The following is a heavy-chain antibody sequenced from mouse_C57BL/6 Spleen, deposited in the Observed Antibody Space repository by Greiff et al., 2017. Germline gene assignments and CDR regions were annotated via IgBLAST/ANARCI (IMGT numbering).Heavy chain of an antibody. CDR3: ARDKDYGSSYPAWFAY. Sequence: EVKLVESGGGLVKPGGSLKLSCAASGFTFSSYAMSWVRQTPEKRLEWVATISDGGSYTYYPDNVKGRFTISRDNAKNKLYLQMSHLKSEDTAMYYCARDKDYGSSYPAWFAYWGQGTRVTVSA. V-gene: IGHV5-4*01. J-gene: IGHJ3*01. CDR1: GFTFSSYA. D-gene: IGHD1-1*01. CDR2: ISDGGSYT.